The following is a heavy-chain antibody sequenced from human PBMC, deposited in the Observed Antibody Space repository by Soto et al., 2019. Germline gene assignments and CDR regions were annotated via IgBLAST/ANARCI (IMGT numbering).Heavy chain of an antibody. CDR3: ARDRCSGGICYSGMFDY. V-gene: IGHV3-66*01. J-gene: IGHJ4*02. Sequence: GGSLRLSCAASGFTVSSNYMSWVRQAPGKGLEWVSVIYFGGSTYYADSVKGRFTISRDNPKNTVYLQMNSLRAEDTAMYYCARDRCSGGICYSGMFDYWSQGTLVTVSS. CDR1: GFTVSSNY. D-gene: IGHD2-15*01. CDR2: IYFGGST.